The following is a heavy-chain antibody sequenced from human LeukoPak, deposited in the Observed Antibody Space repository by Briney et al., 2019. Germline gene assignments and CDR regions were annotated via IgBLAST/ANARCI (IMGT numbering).Heavy chain of an antibody. V-gene: IGHV3-23*01. Sequence: GGSLRLSCAASGFTFSSYAMSWVRQAPGKGLEWVSAISGSGGSTYYADSVKGRFTISRDNSKNTLYLQMNSLRAEDTAVYYCAKNYGSGCYYTHPLPHYYYYYMDVWGKGTTVTVSS. CDR2: ISGSGGST. CDR1: GFTFSSYA. D-gene: IGHD3-10*01. J-gene: IGHJ6*03. CDR3: AKNYGSGCYYTHPLPHYYYYYMDV.